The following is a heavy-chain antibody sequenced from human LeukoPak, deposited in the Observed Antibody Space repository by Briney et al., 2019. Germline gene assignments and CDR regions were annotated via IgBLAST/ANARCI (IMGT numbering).Heavy chain of an antibody. V-gene: IGHV7-4-1*02. CDR1: GYTFTSYA. D-gene: IGHD6-19*01. Sequence: ASVKVSCKASGYTFTSYAMNWVRQAPGQGLEWMGWINTNTGNPTYAQGFTGRFVFSLDTSVSTAYLQISSLKAEDTAVYYCARETATVASWEVDYWGQGTLVTVSS. J-gene: IGHJ4*02. CDR3: ARETATVASWEVDY. CDR2: INTNTGNP.